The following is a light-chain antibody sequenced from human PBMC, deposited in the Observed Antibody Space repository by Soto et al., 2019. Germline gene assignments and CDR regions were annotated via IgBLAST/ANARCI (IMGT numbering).Light chain of an antibody. V-gene: IGKV1-27*01. J-gene: IGKJ3*01. CDR2: AAS. CDR3: QKYNSAPPIT. CDR1: QGISNY. Sequence: DIQMTQSPSSLSASVGDRVTITCRASQGISNYLAWYQQKPGKVPKLLIYAASTLQSGVPSRFSGSGSGTDFTLTISSLQPEDVATYYCQKYNSAPPITFGRGTKVDIK.